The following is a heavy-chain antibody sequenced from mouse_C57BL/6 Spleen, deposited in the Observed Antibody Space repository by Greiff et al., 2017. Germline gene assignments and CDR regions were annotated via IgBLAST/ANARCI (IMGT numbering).Heavy chain of an antibody. CDR1: GYTFTDYY. Sequence: VQLQQSGPELVKPGASVKISCKASGYTFTDYYMNWVKQSHGKSLEWIGDINPNNGGTSYNQKFKGKATLTVDKSSNTAYMELRSLTSEDSAVYYCARDYAMGYWGQGTSVTVSS. CDR2: INPNNGGT. V-gene: IGHV1-26*01. J-gene: IGHJ4*01. CDR3: ARDYAMGY.